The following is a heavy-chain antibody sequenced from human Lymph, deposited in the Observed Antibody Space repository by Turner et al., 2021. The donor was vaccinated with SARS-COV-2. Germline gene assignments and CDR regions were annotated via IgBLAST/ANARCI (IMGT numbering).Heavy chain of an antibody. D-gene: IGHD3-10*01. CDR1: GYPFTGYY. Sequence: QVQLVQSGAEVKKPGASVKVSCKASGYPFTGYYIHWVRQAPGQGLEWMGWINPNSGGTNYAQRFQGRVTMTRDTSLSTAYMQRSRLRSDDTAVYYCARSRDLQSMVRGVDPFDYWGQGTLVTVSS. CDR3: ARSRDLQSMVRGVDPFDY. CDR2: INPNSGGT. V-gene: IGHV1-2*02. J-gene: IGHJ4*02.